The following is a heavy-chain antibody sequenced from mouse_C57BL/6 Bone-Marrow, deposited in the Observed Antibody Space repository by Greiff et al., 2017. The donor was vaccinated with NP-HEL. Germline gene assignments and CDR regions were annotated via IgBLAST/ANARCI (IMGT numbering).Heavy chain of an antibody. J-gene: IGHJ3*01. D-gene: IGHD1-1*01. CDR3: AILLRWFAY. CDR1: GYTFTSYW. CDR2: IDPSDSYT. Sequence: VKLVESGAELVRPGTSVKLSCKASGYTFTSYWMHWVKQRPGQGLEWIGVIDPSDSYTNYNQKFKGKATLTVDTSSSTAYMQLSSLTSEDSAVYYCAILLRWFAYWGQGTLVTVSA. V-gene: IGHV1-59*01.